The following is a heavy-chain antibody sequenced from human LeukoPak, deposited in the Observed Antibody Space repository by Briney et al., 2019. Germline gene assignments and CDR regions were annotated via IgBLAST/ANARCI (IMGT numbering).Heavy chain of an antibody. CDR1: GFTFSSYA. CDR2: ISGSGGST. D-gene: IGHD3-22*01. CDR3: AKGALYYYDSSGYYDAVYFDY. V-gene: IGHV3-23*01. J-gene: IGHJ4*02. Sequence: GSLRLSCAASGFTFSSYAMSWVRQAPGKGLEWVSAISGSGGSTYYADSVKGRFTISRDNSKNTLYLQVNSLRAEDTAVYYCAKGALYYYDSSGYYDAVYFDYWGQGTLVTVSS.